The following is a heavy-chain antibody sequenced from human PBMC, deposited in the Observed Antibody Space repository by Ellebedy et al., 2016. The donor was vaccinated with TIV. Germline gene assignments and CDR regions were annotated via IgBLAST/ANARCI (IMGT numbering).Heavy chain of an antibody. CDR3: TRRTNSGYDY. J-gene: IGHJ4*02. V-gene: IGHV5-51*01. D-gene: IGHD5-12*01. CDR1: GYSFTTYW. CDR2: IYPGDSETIT. Sequence: GESLKISCKGSGYSFTTYWIGWVRQMPGIGLQWMGIIYPGDSETITRYSPSFQGHVTISVDNSINTAYLQWSSLKASDTAIYYCTRRTNSGYDYWGQGTLVTVSS.